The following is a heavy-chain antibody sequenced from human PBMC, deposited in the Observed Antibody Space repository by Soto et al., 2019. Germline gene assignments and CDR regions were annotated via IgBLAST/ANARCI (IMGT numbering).Heavy chain of an antibody. Sequence: SETLSLTCTVSGGSISSYYWSWIRQPPGKGLEWIGYIYYSGSTNYNPSLKSRVTMSLDTSKNQFSLNLISVTAADTAVYYCARHPPSAVAGIDYWGQGALVTVSS. V-gene: IGHV4-59*08. CDR2: IYYSGST. CDR3: ARHPPSAVAGIDY. J-gene: IGHJ4*02. D-gene: IGHD6-19*01. CDR1: GGSISSYY.